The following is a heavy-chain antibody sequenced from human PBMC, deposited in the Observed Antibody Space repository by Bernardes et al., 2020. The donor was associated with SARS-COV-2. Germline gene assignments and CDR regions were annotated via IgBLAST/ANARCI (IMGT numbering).Heavy chain of an antibody. CDR3: ARGPPNYSSTAWFDP. V-gene: IGHV3-7*01. Sequence: GGSLRLSCAASGFIFSDSWMSWVRQVPGPGLEWVANMKEDGREQYNVDSVKGRFTISRDNVKNSLYLQMNSLRAEDTAVYYCARGPPNYSSTAWFDPWGQGTLVTVSS. D-gene: IGHD2-21*01. CDR2: MKEDGREQ. J-gene: IGHJ5*02. CDR1: GFIFSDSW.